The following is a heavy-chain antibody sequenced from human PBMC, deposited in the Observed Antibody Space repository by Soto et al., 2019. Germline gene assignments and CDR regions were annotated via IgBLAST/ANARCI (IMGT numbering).Heavy chain of an antibody. CDR3: AKDLDTVTTGISAFDI. CDR2: ISYDGNNI. V-gene: IGHV3-30*18. CDR1: GFTFRNYG. Sequence: QVQLVESGGGVVQPGRSLRLSCAASGFTFRNYGMHWVRQAPGKGLEWVAVISYDGNNIYYEDSVKGRFPISRDNSKNTLYLQMNSLRAEDTAVYYCAKDLDTVTTGISAFDIWGQGTMVTVSS. J-gene: IGHJ3*02. D-gene: IGHD4-17*01.